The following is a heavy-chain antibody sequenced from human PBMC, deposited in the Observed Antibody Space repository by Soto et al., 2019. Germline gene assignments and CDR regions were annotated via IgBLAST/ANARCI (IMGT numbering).Heavy chain of an antibody. CDR1: GGSISSYY. V-gene: IGHV4-59*01. Sequence: SETLSLTCTVSGGSISSYYWSWIRQPPGKGLEWIGYIYYSGSTNYNPSLKSRVTISVDTSKNQFSLKLSSVTAADTAVYYCARNGPGVTSFYSHYMHAGGKGNGVPVS. CDR3: ARNGPGVTSFYSHYMHA. CDR2: IYYSGST. J-gene: IGHJ6*03. D-gene: IGHD2-8*01.